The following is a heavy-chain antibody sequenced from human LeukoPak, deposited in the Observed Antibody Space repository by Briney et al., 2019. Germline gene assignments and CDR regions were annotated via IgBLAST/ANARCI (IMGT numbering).Heavy chain of an antibody. J-gene: IGHJ4*02. Sequence: GGSLRLSCAASGFTVSSNYMSWVRQAPGKGLEWVSVIYSGGSTYYADSVKGRFTISRHNSKNTLYLQMNSLRAEDTALYYCASSHPSYYFDYWGQGTLVTVSS. V-gene: IGHV3-53*04. CDR2: IYSGGST. D-gene: IGHD6-6*01. CDR3: ASSHPSYYFDY. CDR1: GFTVSSNY.